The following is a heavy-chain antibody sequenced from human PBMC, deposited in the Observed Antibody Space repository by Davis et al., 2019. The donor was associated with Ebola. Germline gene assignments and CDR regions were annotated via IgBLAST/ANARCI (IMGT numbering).Heavy chain of an antibody. V-gene: IGHV4-61*08. D-gene: IGHD3-3*01. CDR1: GGSISSGGYY. CDR3: ARDRGVGRGFDY. CDR2: IYYSGST. J-gene: IGHJ4*02. Sequence: PSETLSLTCTVSGGSISSGGYYWSWIRQHPGKGLEWIGYIYYSGSTNYNPSLKSRVTISVDTSKNQFSLKLSSVTAADTAVYYCARDRGVGRGFDYWGQGTLVTVSS.